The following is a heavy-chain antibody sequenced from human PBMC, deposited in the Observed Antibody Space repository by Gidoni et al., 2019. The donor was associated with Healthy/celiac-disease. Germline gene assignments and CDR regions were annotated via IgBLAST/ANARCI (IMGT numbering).Heavy chain of an antibody. J-gene: IGHJ4*02. CDR1: GGSFSGYY. CDR3: ARARNPRIVVITTHPYYFDY. CDR2: INHSGST. V-gene: IGHV4-34*01. Sequence: QVQLQQWGAGLLKPSETLSLTCAVYGGSFSGYYWSWIRQPPGKGLEWIGEINHSGSTNYNPSLKSRVTISVDTSKNQFSLKLSSVTAADTAVYYCARARNPRIVVITTHPYYFDYWGQGTLVTVSS. D-gene: IGHD3-22*01.